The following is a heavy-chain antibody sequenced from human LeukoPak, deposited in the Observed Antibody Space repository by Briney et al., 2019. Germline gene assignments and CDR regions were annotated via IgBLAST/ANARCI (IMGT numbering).Heavy chain of an antibody. CDR3: AKANYGDYDLIDAFDI. D-gene: IGHD4-17*01. CDR2: ISYDGSNK. Sequence: GGSLRLSCAASGFTFSSYGMHWVRQAPGKGLEWVAVISYDGSNKYYADSVKGRFTISRDNSKNTLYLQMNSLRAEDTAVYYCAKANYGDYDLIDAFDIWGQGTMVTVSS. V-gene: IGHV3-30*18. CDR1: GFTFSSYG. J-gene: IGHJ3*02.